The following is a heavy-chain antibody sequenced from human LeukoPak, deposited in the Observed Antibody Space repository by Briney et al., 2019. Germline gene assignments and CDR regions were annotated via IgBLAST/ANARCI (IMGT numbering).Heavy chain of an antibody. Sequence: SQTLSLTYAISGDSVSSNSAAWHWIRQSPSRGLEWLGRTYYRSKWYNDYAVSVKSRIAINPDTSKNQFSLQLNSVTPEDTAVYYCARDQVVAAAGLDYWGQGTLVTVSS. D-gene: IGHD6-13*01. CDR1: GDSVSSNSAA. CDR3: ARDQVVAAAGLDY. V-gene: IGHV6-1*01. J-gene: IGHJ4*02. CDR2: TYYRSKWYN.